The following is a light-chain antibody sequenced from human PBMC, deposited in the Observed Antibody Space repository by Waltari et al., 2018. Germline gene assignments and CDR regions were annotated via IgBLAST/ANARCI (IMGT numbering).Light chain of an antibody. J-gene: IGKJ1*01. CDR3: QQYSYYPWT. Sequence: DIQMTQSPSTLSASVGDRVTITCRASQSISSWLAWYQQKPGKAPRLLIYKASSLESGVPSRFSGSGSGTEFTLTISSLQPDDFASYNCQQYSYYPWTFGQGTKVEIK. CDR2: KAS. V-gene: IGKV1-5*03. CDR1: QSISSW.